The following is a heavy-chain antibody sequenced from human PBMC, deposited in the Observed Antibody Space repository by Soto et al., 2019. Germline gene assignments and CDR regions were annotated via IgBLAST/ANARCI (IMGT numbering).Heavy chain of an antibody. Sequence: SETLSLTCTVSGGSISSSSYYWGWIRQPPGKGLEWIGSIYYSGSTYYNPSLKSRVTISVDTSKNQFSLKLSSVTAADTAVYYCARRRYCSSTSCYTGPPQYYYGMDVWGQGTTVTVS. CDR2: IYYSGST. J-gene: IGHJ6*02. CDR1: GGSISSSSYY. CDR3: ARRRYCSSTSCYTGPPQYYYGMDV. D-gene: IGHD2-2*02. V-gene: IGHV4-39*01.